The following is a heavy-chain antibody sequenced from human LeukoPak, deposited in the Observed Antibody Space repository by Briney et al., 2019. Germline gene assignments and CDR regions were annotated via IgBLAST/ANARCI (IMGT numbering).Heavy chain of an antibody. Sequence: GASVKVSCKASGYDFTKYAVQWVRQAPGQRLEWMGWIDAGNGRTKYSQDFQGRVTITRDTSARIAYMELSRLRSDDTAVYYCARAHDTIAAADLLDYWGQGTLVTVSS. V-gene: IGHV1-3*01. D-gene: IGHD6-13*01. CDR3: ARAHDTIAAADLLDY. CDR1: GYDFTKYA. J-gene: IGHJ4*02. CDR2: IDAGNGRT.